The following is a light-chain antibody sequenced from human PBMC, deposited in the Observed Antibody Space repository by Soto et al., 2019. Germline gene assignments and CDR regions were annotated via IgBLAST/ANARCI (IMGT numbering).Light chain of an antibody. CDR2: GAS. J-gene: IGKJ2*01. CDR1: QSVSSN. Sequence: EIVMTQSPATLSVSPGERATLSCRASQSVSSNLAWYQQKPGQAPRLLIYGASTRATGIPARFSGSGSGTEFTLTISNLQSEDFAVYYCQHYNDWPPMYTFGQGTKLEIK. V-gene: IGKV3-15*01. CDR3: QHYNDWPPMYT.